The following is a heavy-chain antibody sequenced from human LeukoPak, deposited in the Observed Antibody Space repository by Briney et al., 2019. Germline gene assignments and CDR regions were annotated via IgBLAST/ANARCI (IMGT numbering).Heavy chain of an antibody. D-gene: IGHD2-8*01. V-gene: IGHV3-23*01. CDR1: GFTFSSYA. Sequence: PGGSLRLSCAGSGFTFSSYAMSWVRQAPGKGLEWVSAISDTGATTYDADSVKGRFTISRDNSRSTLYLQMNSLRAEDTALYYGAKDTSIGRYCTNGVCSPFDYWGQGTLVPVSS. J-gene: IGHJ4*02. CDR2: ISDTGATT. CDR3: AKDTSIGRYCTNGVCSPFDY.